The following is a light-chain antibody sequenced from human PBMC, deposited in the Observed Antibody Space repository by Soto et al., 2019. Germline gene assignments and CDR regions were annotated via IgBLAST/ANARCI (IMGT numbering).Light chain of an antibody. V-gene: IGLV2-14*01. CDR1: SSDVGAYNS. CDR3: ASDTARKPL. J-gene: IGLJ2*01. CDR2: EVS. Sequence: QSALTQPASVSGSPGQSITISCTGTSSDVGAYNSVSWYQQYPGKAPKLMIYEVSNRPSGVSDRFSASKSGNTASLTISGLHPADEADYYCASDTARKPLFGGGTKLTVL.